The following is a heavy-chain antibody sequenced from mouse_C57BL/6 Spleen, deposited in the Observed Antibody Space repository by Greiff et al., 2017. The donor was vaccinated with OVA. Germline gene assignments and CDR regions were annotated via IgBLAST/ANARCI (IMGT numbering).Heavy chain of an antibody. Sequence: QVHVKQSGAELVKPGASVKISCKASGYAFSSYWMNWVKQRPGKGLEWIGQIYPGDGDTNYNGKFKGKATLTADKSSSTAYMQLSSLTSEDSAVYFCARRDYYGYDWFAYWGQGTLVTVSA. CDR3: ARRDYYGYDWFAY. J-gene: IGHJ3*01. V-gene: IGHV1-80*01. CDR2: IYPGDGDT. D-gene: IGHD2-2*01. CDR1: GYAFSSYW.